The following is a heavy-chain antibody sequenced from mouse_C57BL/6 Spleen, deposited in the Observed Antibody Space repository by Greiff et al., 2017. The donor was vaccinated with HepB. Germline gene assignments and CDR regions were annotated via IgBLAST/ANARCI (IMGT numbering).Heavy chain of an antibody. D-gene: IGHD1-1*01. CDR1: GYTFTSYW. J-gene: IGHJ1*03. Sequence: QVQLKESGAELVKPGASVKMSCKASGYTFTSYWITWVKQRPGQGLEWIGDIYPGSGSTNYNEKFKSKATLTVDTSSSTAYMQLSSLTSEDSAVYYCATYYGSRTGYFDVWGTGTTVTVSS. CDR2: IYPGSGST. V-gene: IGHV1-55*01. CDR3: ATYYGSRTGYFDV.